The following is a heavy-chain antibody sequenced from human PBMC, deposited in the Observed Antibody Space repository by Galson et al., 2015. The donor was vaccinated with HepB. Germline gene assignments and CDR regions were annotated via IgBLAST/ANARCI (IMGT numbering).Heavy chain of an antibody. CDR2: INTNTGNP. J-gene: IGHJ5*02. CDR3: ARTPFYGSGNPNNVWFDP. V-gene: IGHV7-4-1*02. Sequence: SVKVSCRASGYIFNNYAMNWVRQAPGQGLEWMGWINTNTGNPTYAPGFTGRFVFSLDTSVTTAYLQISSLKAEDNAMYYCARTPFYGSGNPNNVWFDPSGQGTLVTVSS. CDR1: GYIFNNYA. D-gene: IGHD3-10*01.